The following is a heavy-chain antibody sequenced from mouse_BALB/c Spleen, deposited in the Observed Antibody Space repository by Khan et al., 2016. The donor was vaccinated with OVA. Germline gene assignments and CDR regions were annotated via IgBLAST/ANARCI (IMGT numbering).Heavy chain of an antibody. Sequence: EVQLQESGPGLVKPSQSLSLTCTVTGYSITSNYAWNWIRQLPGNKLEWMGYISYSGSTSYNPSLKSRISITRDTSKHQFFLQLNSVPTEDAATYYCAIGNYYGYAMDYWGQGTSVTVSS. CDR1: GYSITSNYA. J-gene: IGHJ4*01. CDR2: ISYSGST. V-gene: IGHV3-2*02. D-gene: IGHD1-1*01. CDR3: AIGNYYGYAMDY.